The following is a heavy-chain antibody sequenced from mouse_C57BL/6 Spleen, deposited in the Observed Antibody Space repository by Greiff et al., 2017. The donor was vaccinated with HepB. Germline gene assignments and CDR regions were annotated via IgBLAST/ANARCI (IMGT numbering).Heavy chain of an antibody. CDR2: IWTGGGT. Sequence: VQLQQSGPGLVAPSQSLSITCTVSGFSLTSYAISWVRQPPGKGLEWLGVIWTGGGTNYNSALKSRLSISKDNSKSQVFLKMNSLQTDDTARYYCARNRYYGSSYWYFDVWGTGTTVTVSS. V-gene: IGHV2-9-1*01. CDR1: GFSLTSYA. CDR3: ARNRYYGSSYWYFDV. D-gene: IGHD1-1*01. J-gene: IGHJ1*03.